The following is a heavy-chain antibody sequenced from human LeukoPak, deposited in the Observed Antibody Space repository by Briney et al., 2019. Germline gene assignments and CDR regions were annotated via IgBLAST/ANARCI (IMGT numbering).Heavy chain of an antibody. D-gene: IGHD3-3*01. CDR2: ITSDRNTI. CDR3: ARSTEWFADY. V-gene: IGHV3-48*01. CDR1: GFDFSVYS. J-gene: IGHJ4*02. Sequence: GVSLRLSCAASGFDFSVYSMNWVPHAPGKGLEWISYITSDRNTIYYADSVRGRFTISRDNAKKSVYLELSNLRADDTAMYYCARSTEWFADYWGQGTLVTVSS.